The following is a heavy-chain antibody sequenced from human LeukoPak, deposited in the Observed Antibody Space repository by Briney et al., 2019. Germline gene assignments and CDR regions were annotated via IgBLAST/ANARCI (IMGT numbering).Heavy chain of an antibody. J-gene: IGHJ4*02. CDR2: IRSKAYGGTT. CDR1: GFTFSSYA. Sequence: PGGSLRLSCAASGFTFSSYAMTWVRQAPGKGLEWVGFIRSKAYGGTTEYAASVKGRFTISRDDSKSIAYLQMNSLKTEDTAVYYCTRVSGSYYSDQYYFDYWGQGTLVTVSS. D-gene: IGHD1-26*01. V-gene: IGHV3-49*04. CDR3: TRVSGSYYSDQYYFDY.